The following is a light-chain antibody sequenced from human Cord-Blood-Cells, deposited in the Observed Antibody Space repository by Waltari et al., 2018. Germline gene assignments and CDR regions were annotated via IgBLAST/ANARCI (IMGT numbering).Light chain of an antibody. J-gene: IGLJ2*01. CDR2: DVS. CDR3: SSYTSSSFVV. V-gene: IGLV2-14*01. Sequence: QSALTQPASVSGSPGQSITIPCPGTSSDVGGYNYVSWYQQHPGKAPKLMIYDVSNRPSGVSNRFSGSKSGNTASLTISGLQAEDEADYYCSSYTSSSFVVFGGGTKLTVL. CDR1: SSDVGGYNY.